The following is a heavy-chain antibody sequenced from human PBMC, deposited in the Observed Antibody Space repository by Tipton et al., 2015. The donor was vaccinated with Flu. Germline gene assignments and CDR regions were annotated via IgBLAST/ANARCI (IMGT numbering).Heavy chain of an antibody. Sequence: QVQLVQSGAEVKRPGASVKVSCKASGYTFTSYGISWVRQAPGQGLEWMGWISAYNGNTNYAQKLQGRVTMTTDTSTSTAYMELRGLRSEDTAVFYGARDLAVLGGVTGRVGGAGADYWGQGTLVTVSS. CDR2: ISAYNGNT. CDR1: GYTFTSYG. D-gene: IGHD3-16*01. V-gene: IGHV1-18*01. J-gene: IGHJ4*02. CDR3: ARDLAVLGGVTGRVGGAGADY.